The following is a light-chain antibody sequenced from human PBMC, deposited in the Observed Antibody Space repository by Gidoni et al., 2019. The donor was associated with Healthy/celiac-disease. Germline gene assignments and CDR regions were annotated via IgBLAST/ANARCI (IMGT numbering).Light chain of an antibody. CDR3: QQYYSYSRT. CDR2: KAS. Sequence: DIQMTHSPSTLSASSGDRVTITCRASQSISSWLAWYQQKPGKAPKLLIYKASSLESGVPSRFSGSGSGTEFTLTISCLQPEDFATYYCQQYYSYSRTFGQGTKVEIK. V-gene: IGKV1-5*03. J-gene: IGKJ1*01. CDR1: QSISSW.